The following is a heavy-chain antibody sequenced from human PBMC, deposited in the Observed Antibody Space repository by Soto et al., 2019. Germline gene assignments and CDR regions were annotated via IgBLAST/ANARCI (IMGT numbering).Heavy chain of an antibody. V-gene: IGHV1-18*01. Sequence: QVQLVQSGAEVKKPGASVKVSCKASGYTFTSYGISWVRQAPGQGLEWMGWISAYNGNTNYAQKLQGRVTMTTDTSTSTAYMELTSLRSDDTAVYYCARDPYYYDSSGYYYVIKDPFDFDYWGQGTLVTVSS. CDR3: ARDPYYYDSSGYYYVIKDPFDFDY. J-gene: IGHJ4*02. CDR2: ISAYNGNT. D-gene: IGHD3-22*01. CDR1: GYTFTSYG.